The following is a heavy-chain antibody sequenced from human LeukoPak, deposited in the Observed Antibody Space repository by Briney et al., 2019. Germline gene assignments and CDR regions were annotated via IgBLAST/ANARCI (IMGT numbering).Heavy chain of an antibody. CDR1: GFTFSSYA. D-gene: IGHD3-9*01. CDR2: ISGSGGST. V-gene: IGHV3-23*01. Sequence: PGGSLRLSCAASGFTFSSYAMSWVRQAPGKGLEWVSAISGSGGSTYYADSVKGRFTISRDHSKNTLYLQMNSLRAEDTAVYYCAKDLKGLRYFDWLLHAFLYDYWGQGTLVTVSS. CDR3: AKDLKGLRYFDWLLHAFLYDY. J-gene: IGHJ4*02.